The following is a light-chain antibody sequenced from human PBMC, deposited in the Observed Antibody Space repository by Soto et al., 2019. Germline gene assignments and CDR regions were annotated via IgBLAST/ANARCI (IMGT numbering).Light chain of an antibody. CDR1: QDINNY. CDR3: QQYDDLPPYT. CDR2: DAS. V-gene: IGKV1-33*01. J-gene: IGKJ2*01. Sequence: DIQMTQSPSSLSASVGDRVTITCQASQDINNYLSWFQQKPGKAPKLLIYDASNLETGVRSRFSGSVSGTDFTFTISSLQPEDIATYSCQQYDDLPPYTFGQGTKLEIK.